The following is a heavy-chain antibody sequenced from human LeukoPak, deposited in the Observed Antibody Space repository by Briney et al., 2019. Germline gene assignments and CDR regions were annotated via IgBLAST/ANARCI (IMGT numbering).Heavy chain of an antibody. J-gene: IGHJ4*02. V-gene: IGHV3-30*18. CDR2: ISSDGSDK. CDR1: GFTFSVFA. CDR3: AKDFFVSALRRLFDF. D-gene: IGHD3-3*01. Sequence: GGSLRLSCAASGFTFSVFAMHWVRQAPGKGLEWVSLISSDGSDKYYADSVKGRFTISRDSSKNMVYLQMNSLRVEDTAVYYCAKDFFVSALRRLFDFWGQGTPVIVSS.